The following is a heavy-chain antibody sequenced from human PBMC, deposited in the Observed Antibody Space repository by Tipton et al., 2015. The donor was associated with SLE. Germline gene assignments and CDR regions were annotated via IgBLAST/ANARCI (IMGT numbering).Heavy chain of an antibody. CDR1: GGSISSSSYY. Sequence: TLSLTCTVSGGSISSSSYYWGWIRQPPGKGLEWIGEINYSGYTFYNPSLKSRVTISGDTSKNQFSLKLSSVTAADTAVYYCARCYSNYEYFQHWGQGTLVTVSS. CDR2: INYSGYT. V-gene: IGHV4-39*07. CDR3: ARCYSNYEYFQH. J-gene: IGHJ1*01. D-gene: IGHD4-11*01.